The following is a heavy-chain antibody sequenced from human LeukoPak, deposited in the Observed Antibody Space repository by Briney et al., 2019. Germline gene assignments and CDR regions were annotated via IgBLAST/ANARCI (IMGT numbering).Heavy chain of an antibody. CDR2: ISYDGSNK. CDR3: ARDNGWSADF. J-gene: IGHJ4*02. V-gene: IGHV3-30*03. Sequence: GGSLRLSCAASGFTFSSYGMHWVRQAPGKGLEWVAVISYDGSNKYYADSVKGRFTISRDNSKNTLYLQMNSLRAEDTAVYYCARDNGWSADFWGQGTLVTVSS. D-gene: IGHD2-15*01. CDR1: GFTFSSYG.